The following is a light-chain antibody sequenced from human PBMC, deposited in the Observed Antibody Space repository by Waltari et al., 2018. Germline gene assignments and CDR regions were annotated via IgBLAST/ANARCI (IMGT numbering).Light chain of an antibody. CDR2: EVS. J-gene: IGKJ2*01. Sequence: DVVMTQSPLARTVTPGQPDSMSCKSSQSLLHRDGTTYLYWYLQKPGQSPQPLIYEVSSRFSAVPDRFSGSGSGTDFTLKISRVEAADVGVYYCMQGIHFPQTFGQGTKLEI. CDR1: QSLLHRDGTTY. V-gene: IGKV2-29*02. CDR3: MQGIHFPQT.